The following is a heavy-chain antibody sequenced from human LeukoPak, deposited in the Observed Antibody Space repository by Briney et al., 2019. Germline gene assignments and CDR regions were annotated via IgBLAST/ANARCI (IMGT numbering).Heavy chain of an antibody. D-gene: IGHD6-13*01. CDR1: GGPINNSSYY. V-gene: IGHV4-39*01. Sequence: KASENLSLTCTVYGGPINNSSYYWGGIRQPPGKGLKWIGSIYYTGSTYYNPSLKSRVTISVDTSKNQFSLKLSSVTAADTAVYYCARLGRSRIAARPYYYYYMDVWGKGTTVTVSS. CDR3: ARLGRSRIAARPYYYYYMDV. J-gene: IGHJ6*03. CDR2: IYYTGST.